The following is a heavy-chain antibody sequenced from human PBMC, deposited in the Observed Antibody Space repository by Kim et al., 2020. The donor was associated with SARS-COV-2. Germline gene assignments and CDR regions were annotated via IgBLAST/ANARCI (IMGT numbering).Heavy chain of an antibody. CDR2: IYSGGST. CDR1: GFTVSSNY. J-gene: IGHJ6*02. Sequence: GGSLRLSCAASGFTVSSNYMSWVRQAPGKGLEWVSVIYSGGSTYYADSVKGRFTISRDNSKNTLYLQMNSLRAEDTAVYYCARDRRSGYGLYYYGMDVWGQGTTVTVSS. D-gene: IGHD5-12*01. CDR3: ARDRRSGYGLYYYGMDV. V-gene: IGHV3-53*01.